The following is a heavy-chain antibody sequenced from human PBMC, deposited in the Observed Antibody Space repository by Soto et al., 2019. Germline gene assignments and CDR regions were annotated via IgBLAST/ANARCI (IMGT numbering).Heavy chain of an antibody. V-gene: IGHV4-34*01. CDR1: GGSVSSGSYY. D-gene: IGHD1-1*01. J-gene: IGHJ3*02. CDR2: MRHSGGS. Sequence: QVQLQQWGAGLLKPSETLSLTCAVYGGSVSSGSYYWSWIRQPPGQGLEWIGEMRHSGGSHFNPSLKGRVTISVDTSKNQFSRKMSSVTAADTALYYCARVERGTATTVVDAFDIWGPGTMVTVSS. CDR3: ARVERGTATTVVDAFDI.